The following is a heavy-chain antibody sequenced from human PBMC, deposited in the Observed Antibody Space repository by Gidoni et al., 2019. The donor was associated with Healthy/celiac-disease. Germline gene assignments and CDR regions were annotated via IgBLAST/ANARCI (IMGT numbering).Heavy chain of an antibody. CDR1: GGSISSSNW. CDR2: IYHSGST. D-gene: IGHD3-22*01. CDR3: ARVWGYYDSSGYSDY. J-gene: IGHJ4*02. Sequence: QVQLQESGTGLVKPSGTLSLTCAVSGGSISSSNWWSWVRQPPGKGLEWIGEIYHSGSTNYNPTLKSRVTISVDKSKNQFSLKLSSVTAADTAVYYCARVWGYYDSSGYSDYWGQGTLVTVSS. V-gene: IGHV4-4*02.